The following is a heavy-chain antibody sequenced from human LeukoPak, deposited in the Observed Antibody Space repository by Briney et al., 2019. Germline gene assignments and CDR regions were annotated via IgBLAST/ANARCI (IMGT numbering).Heavy chain of an antibody. CDR1: GFTFSSYS. Sequence: GSLRLSCAASGFTFSSYSMNWVRQAPGKGLEWVSYISSSSSTIYYADSVKGRFTISRDNAKNSLYLQMNSLRAEETAVYYCARDVYYGSGSYYGPLDYWGQGTLVTVSS. J-gene: IGHJ4*02. V-gene: IGHV3-48*04. CDR3: ARDVYYGSGSYYGPLDY. D-gene: IGHD3-10*01. CDR2: ISSSSSTI.